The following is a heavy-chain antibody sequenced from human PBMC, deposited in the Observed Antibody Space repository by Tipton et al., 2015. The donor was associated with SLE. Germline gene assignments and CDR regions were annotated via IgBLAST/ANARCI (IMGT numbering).Heavy chain of an antibody. CDR1: GVSISSYF. J-gene: IGHJ4*02. D-gene: IGHD1-26*01. Sequence: TLSLTCTVSGVSISSYFWSLFRHLPGKGLEWIGYIYYSVSTNYNPSLKSRVTISVDTSKNQFSLKLSSVTAAYTAVYYCARVGSYLGFDYWGQGTLVTVS. CDR2: IYYSVST. CDR3: ARVGSYLGFDY. V-gene: IGHV4-59*01.